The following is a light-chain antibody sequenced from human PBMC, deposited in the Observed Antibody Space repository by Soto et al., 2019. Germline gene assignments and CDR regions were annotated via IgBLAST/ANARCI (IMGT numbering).Light chain of an antibody. CDR2: GAS. Sequence: EMVLTQSPGTLSLSPGERATLSCRASQSVGRNYLAWYQQKPGQAPSLLIYGASSRATGIPDRFSGSGSVTDFTLTISRLEPEDFAVYYCQQYASSTLTFGGGTEVEIK. V-gene: IGKV3-20*01. J-gene: IGKJ4*01. CDR1: QSVGRNY. CDR3: QQYASSTLT.